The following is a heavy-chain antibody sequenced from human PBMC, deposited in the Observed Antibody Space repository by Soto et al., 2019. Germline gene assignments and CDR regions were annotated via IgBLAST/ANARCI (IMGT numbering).Heavy chain of an antibody. CDR2: ISGSGGST. CDR1: GFTFSSYA. D-gene: IGHD6-19*01. Sequence: EVQLLESGGGLVQPGGSLRLSCAASGFTFSSYAMSWVRQAPGKGLEWVSAISGSGGSTYYADSVKGRFTISRDNSKNTLYLQMNSLRAEDTAVYYCAKDAMVRQWLARWYFDLWGRGTLVTVSS. CDR3: AKDAMVRQWLARWYFDL. V-gene: IGHV3-23*01. J-gene: IGHJ2*01.